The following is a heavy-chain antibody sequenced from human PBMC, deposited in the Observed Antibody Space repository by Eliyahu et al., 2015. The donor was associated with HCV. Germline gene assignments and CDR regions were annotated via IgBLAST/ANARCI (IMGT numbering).Heavy chain of an antibody. Sequence: QLQLQESGSGLVKPSQTLSLTCAVSGGSISSGGYSWSWIRQPPGKGLEWIGDLYPSGGPHYNPSLKSRVTISVDRSKNQFSLKLSPVTAADTAVYYCARGAVVPAAMEGYWFDPWGQGTLVTVSS. CDR3: ARGAVVPAAMEGYWFDP. CDR2: LYPSGGP. V-gene: IGHV4-30-2*01. CDR1: GGSISSGGYS. J-gene: IGHJ5*02. D-gene: IGHD2-2*01.